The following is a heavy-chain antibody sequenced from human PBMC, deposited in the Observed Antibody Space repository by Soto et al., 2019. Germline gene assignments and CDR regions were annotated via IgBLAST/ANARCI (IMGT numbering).Heavy chain of an antibody. CDR2: TYYRSKWYN. CDR1: GDSVSSNNIA. V-gene: IGHV6-1*01. Sequence: SQTLSLTCAVSGDSVSSNNIAWNWLRQSPWRGLEWLGRTYYRSKWYNEYAVSVRSRITINLDTSKNPFSLQLNSVTPEDTAVYYCARGLWSTFDYWAQGAQFTVSS. D-gene: IGHD2-21*01. J-gene: IGHJ4*02. CDR3: ARGLWSTFDY.